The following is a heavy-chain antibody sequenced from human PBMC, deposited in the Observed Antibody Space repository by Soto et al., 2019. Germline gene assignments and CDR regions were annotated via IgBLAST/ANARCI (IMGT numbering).Heavy chain of an antibody. J-gene: IGHJ3*02. Sequence: ASVKVSCKASGGTFSSYTISWVRQAPGQGLEWMGRIIPILGIANYAQKFQGRVTITADKSTSTAYMELSSLRSEDTAVYYCARKRYCSGGSCDGGAFDIWGQGTMVTVSS. CDR1: GGTFSSYT. D-gene: IGHD2-15*01. CDR3: ARKRYCSGGSCDGGAFDI. CDR2: IIPILGIA. V-gene: IGHV1-69*02.